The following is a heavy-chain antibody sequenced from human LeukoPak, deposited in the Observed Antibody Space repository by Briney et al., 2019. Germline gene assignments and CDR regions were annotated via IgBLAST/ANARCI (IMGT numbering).Heavy chain of an antibody. CDR1: GGSFSDYY. CDR3: ASWMDGYKKDF. D-gene: IGHD5-12*01. V-gene: IGHV4-34*01. Sequence: SETLSLTCAVYGGSFSDYYWSWIRQPPGKGLEWIGEISHSGSTNYNPSLKSRVTISVDTSKNQFSLRLTSVTAADTAVYYCASWMDGYKKDFWGQGTLVTVPS. J-gene: IGHJ4*02. CDR2: ISHSGST.